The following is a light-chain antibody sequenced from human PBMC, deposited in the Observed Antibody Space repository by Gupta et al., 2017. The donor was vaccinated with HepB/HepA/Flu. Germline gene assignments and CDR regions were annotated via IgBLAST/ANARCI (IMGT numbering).Light chain of an antibody. CDR1: SSDVGGYNY. CDR3: SSYTSSSTPVV. CDR2: AVS. V-gene: IGLV2-14*03. J-gene: IGLJ2*01. Sequence: QSALTQPAPVSGSPGQSITISCTGTSSDVGGYNYFSWYQPHPGKAPKLMIYAVSNRPSGVSNRFSGSKSGNTASLTISGLQAEDEADYYCSSYTSSSTPVVFGGGTKLTVL.